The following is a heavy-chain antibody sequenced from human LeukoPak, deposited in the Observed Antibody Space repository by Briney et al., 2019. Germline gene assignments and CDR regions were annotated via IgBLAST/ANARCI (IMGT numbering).Heavy chain of an antibody. CDR3: ARSKVGASGYGFDY. V-gene: IGHV1-18*01. CDR1: GYTFTSYG. D-gene: IGHD5-12*01. Sequence: EASVKVSCKASGYTFTSYGISWVRQAPGQGLEWMGWIGAYNGNTNYAQKLQGRVTMTTDTSTSTAYMELRSLRSDDTAVYYCARSKVGASGYGFDYWGQGTLVTVSS. J-gene: IGHJ4*02. CDR2: IGAYNGNT.